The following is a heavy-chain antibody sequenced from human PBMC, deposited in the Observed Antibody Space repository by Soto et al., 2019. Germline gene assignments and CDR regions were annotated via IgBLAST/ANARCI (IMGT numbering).Heavy chain of an antibody. CDR3: AAGGSGYYAN. J-gene: IGHJ4*02. D-gene: IGHD3-22*01. CDR2: IKTDGTYA. V-gene: IGHV3-74*01. Sequence: EVQLVESGGDLVQPGGSLRLSCAASGFTFSTYWMHWVRQAPGKGLLWVSRIKTDGTYATYADSVKGRFTISRDNAKNTLYLQITSLSGEGAAVYYCAAGGSGYYANWGQGTLVTVSS. CDR1: GFTFSTYW.